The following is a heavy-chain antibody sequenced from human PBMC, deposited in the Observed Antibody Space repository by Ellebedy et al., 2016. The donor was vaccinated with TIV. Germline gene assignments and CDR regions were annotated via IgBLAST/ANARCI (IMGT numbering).Heavy chain of an antibody. V-gene: IGHV6-1*01. J-gene: IGHJ6*02. Sequence: SETLSLTCVISGDSVSTDIGWNWIRQSPSRGLEWLGRTYYRSKWRNDYAVSLKSRITINSDTSKNQFSLQLNSVIPDDTAVYYCARGWFGSGMGVWGQGTTVTVSS. D-gene: IGHD3-16*01. CDR2: TYYRSKWRN. CDR3: ARGWFGSGMGV. CDR1: GDSVSTDIG.